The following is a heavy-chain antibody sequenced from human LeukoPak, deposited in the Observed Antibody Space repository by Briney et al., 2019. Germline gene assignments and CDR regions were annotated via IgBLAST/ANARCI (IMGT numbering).Heavy chain of an antibody. V-gene: IGHV4-61*08. D-gene: IGHD3-10*01. J-gene: IGHJ4*02. Sequence: PSETPSLTCTVSGGSISSGDYYWSWIRQPPGKGLEWIGYIYYSGSTNYNPSLKSRVTISVDTSKNQFSLKLSSVTAADTAVYYCARGSRMVRGVSNYFDYWGQGTLVTVSS. CDR2: IYYSGST. CDR1: GGSISSGDYY. CDR3: ARGSRMVRGVSNYFDY.